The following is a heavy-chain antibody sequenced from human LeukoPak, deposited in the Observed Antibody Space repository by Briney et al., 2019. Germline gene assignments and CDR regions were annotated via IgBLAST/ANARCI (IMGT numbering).Heavy chain of an antibody. Sequence: SETLSLTCSVSGASVSGGSYYWNWIRQSPGTGLEWIGYIYYSGKTDYNPSLKSRVTLSVDTSKNQFPLKLNSMTAADTALYYCARQVGGPGPFDIWGQGTKVTVSS. J-gene: IGHJ3*02. D-gene: IGHD3-10*01. CDR3: ARQVGGPGPFDI. V-gene: IGHV4-61*01. CDR2: IYYSGKT. CDR1: GASVSGGSYY.